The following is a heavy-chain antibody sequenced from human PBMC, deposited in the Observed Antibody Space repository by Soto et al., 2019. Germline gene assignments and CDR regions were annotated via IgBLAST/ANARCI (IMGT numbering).Heavy chain of an antibody. Sequence: EVQLLESRGGLVQPGGSLRLSCAASGFTFSNYAMSWVRQAPGKALEWVSSINIVGGATNYADSVRGRFTMSRDDSRNTVFLQMNSLRAEDTAVYYCTKNYYFDSWGQGTLVTVSS. CDR1: GFTFSNYA. V-gene: IGHV3-23*01. J-gene: IGHJ4*02. CDR3: TKNYYFDS. CDR2: INIVGGAT.